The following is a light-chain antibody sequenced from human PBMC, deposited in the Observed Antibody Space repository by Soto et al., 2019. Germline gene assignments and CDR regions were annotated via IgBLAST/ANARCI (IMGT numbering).Light chain of an antibody. CDR1: QSVSSN. Sequence: EIVMTQSPATLSVSPGERATLSCRASQSVSSNLAWYQQKPGQAPRLLIYGASTRATGIPARFSGSGSGTDFTLTISSLQSEDFAVYYGQQYNNWPITFGPGTKVYIK. J-gene: IGKJ3*01. V-gene: IGKV3-15*01. CDR2: GAS. CDR3: QQYNNWPIT.